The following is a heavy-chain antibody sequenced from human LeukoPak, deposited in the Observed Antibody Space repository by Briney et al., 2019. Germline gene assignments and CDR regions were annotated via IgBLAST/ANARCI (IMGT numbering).Heavy chain of an antibody. D-gene: IGHD3-16*02. CDR1: GGTFSSYA. CDR3: ARGTLLWGSYRYFDY. V-gene: IGHV1-69*06. J-gene: IGHJ4*02. CDR2: IIPIFGTA. Sequence: GASVKVSCKASGGTFSSYAISWVRQAPGQGLEWMGGIIPIFGTANYAQKFQGRVTITADKSTSTAYMELSSLRSEDTAVYYCARGTLLWGSYRYFDYWGQGTLVTVSS.